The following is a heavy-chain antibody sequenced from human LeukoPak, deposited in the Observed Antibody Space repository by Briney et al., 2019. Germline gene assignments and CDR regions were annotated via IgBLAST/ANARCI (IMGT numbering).Heavy chain of an antibody. Sequence: ASVKVSCKASGYTFTSYYMHWVRQAPGQGLEWMGIINPSGGSTSYAQKFQGRVTMTRDTSTSTVYMELSSLRSEDTAVYYCARRKYYYDSSGGYYFDYWGQGTLVTVSS. D-gene: IGHD3-22*01. J-gene: IGHJ4*02. CDR2: INPSGGST. V-gene: IGHV1-46*01. CDR1: GYTFTSYY. CDR3: ARRKYYYDSSGGYYFDY.